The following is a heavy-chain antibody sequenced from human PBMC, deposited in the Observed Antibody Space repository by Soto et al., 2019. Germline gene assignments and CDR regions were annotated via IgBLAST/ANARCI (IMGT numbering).Heavy chain of an antibody. V-gene: IGHV1-46*03. D-gene: IGHD6-13*01. J-gene: IGHJ4*02. CDR3: ARAPGGSSSWRGYYFDY. CDR2: INPSGGST. CDR1: GYTFTSYY. Sequence: ASVKVSCKASGYTFTSYYMHWVRQAPGQGLEWMGIINPSGGSTSYAQKFQGRVTMTRDTSTSTVYMELSSLRSEDTAVYYCARAPGGSSSWRGYYFDYWGQGTLVTVSS.